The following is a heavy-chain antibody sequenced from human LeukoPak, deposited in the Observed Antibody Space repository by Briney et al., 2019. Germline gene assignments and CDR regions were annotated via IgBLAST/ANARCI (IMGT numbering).Heavy chain of an antibody. CDR3: ARGYCSGGSCADY. CDR2: ISSSSYI. CDR1: GFTVSSYS. J-gene: IGHJ4*02. Sequence: GGSLRLSCTVSGFTVSSYSMNWVRQAPGKGLEWVSSISSSSYIYYADSVKGRFTISRDNAKNSLYLQMNSLRAEDTAVYYCARGYCSGGSCADYWGQGTLVTVSS. V-gene: IGHV3-21*01. D-gene: IGHD2-15*01.